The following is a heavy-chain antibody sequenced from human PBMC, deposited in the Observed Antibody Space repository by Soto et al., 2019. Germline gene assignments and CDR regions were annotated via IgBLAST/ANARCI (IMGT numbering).Heavy chain of an antibody. J-gene: IGHJ4*02. CDR3: ARELEDPAVWTRGVYYFDY. CDR2: IKQDGSEK. D-gene: IGHD2-8*01. Sequence: EVQLVESGGGLVQPGGSLRLSCAASGFTFSSYWMSWVRQAPGKGLEWVANIKQDGSEKYYVDSVKGRFTISRDNAKNSMYLKMNSLRAEDTAVYYCARELEDPAVWTRGVYYFDYWGQGPLVTVSS. V-gene: IGHV3-7*01. CDR1: GFTFSSYW.